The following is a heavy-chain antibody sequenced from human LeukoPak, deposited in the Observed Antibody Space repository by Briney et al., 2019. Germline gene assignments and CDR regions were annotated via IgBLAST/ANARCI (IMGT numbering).Heavy chain of an antibody. V-gene: IGHV1-18*01. J-gene: IGHJ4*02. CDR2: ISAYNGNT. CDR3: ARDVEGSCSSPLDD. Sequence: ASVKVSCKDSGYTFTSYGISWVRQAPGQGLEWMVWISAYNGNTNYAQKLQGRVTMTTDTTTSTAYMELRSLRSDDTAVYYCARDVEGSCSSPLDDWGQGSLVTVSS. D-gene: IGHD2-15*01. CDR1: GYTFTSYG.